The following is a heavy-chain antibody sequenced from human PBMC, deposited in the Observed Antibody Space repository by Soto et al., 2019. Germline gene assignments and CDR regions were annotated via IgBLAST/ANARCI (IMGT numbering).Heavy chain of an antibody. D-gene: IGHD5-12*01. Sequence: ASVKVSCKASGCSFSDYSINWVRQAPVQGLEWMGWMNPKSGHTAHAQKIQGRVTMTADKSTNTAYLDLSSLRSEDTAVYYCARPVEMATISRSYLFYWGQGTLVTVSS. J-gene: IGHJ4*02. CDR1: GCSFSDYS. CDR2: MNPKSGHT. CDR3: ARPVEMATISRSYLFY. V-gene: IGHV1-8*01.